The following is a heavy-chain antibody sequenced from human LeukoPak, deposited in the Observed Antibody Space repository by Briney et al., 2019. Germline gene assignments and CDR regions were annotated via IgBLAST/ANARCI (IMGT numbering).Heavy chain of an antibody. J-gene: IGHJ5*02. CDR2: ISGSDGST. CDR3: AKDGYDFWSAYQIDL. V-gene: IGHV3-23*01. D-gene: IGHD3-3*01. Sequence: GGSLRLSCAASGFTFNNYAMTWVGQAPGTGLEWDSAISGSDGSTYYSDSVTGRFTISRDNSKNTLYLQMTSLRTDDTAVYYCAKDGYDFWSAYQIDLWGQGTLVTVSS. CDR1: GFTFNNYA.